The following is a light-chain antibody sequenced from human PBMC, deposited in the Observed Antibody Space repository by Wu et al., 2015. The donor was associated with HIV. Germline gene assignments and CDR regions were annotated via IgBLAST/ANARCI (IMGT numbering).Light chain of an antibody. CDR3: QHYGSSPYT. Sequence: EIVLTQSPGTVSLSPGERATLSCRASQTVSKSNLAWYQQKPGQAPRLLIYDTSNRATGIPDRFSGSGSGTDFTLTISRLEPEDFAAYYCQHYGSSPYTFGQGTKLGNQT. V-gene: IGKV3-20*01. CDR2: DTS. J-gene: IGKJ2*01. CDR1: QTVSKSN.